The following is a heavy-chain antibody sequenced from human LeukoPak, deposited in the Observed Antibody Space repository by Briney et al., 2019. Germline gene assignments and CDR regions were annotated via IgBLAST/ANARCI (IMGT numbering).Heavy chain of an antibody. CDR2: MNPNSGNT. D-gene: IGHD5-18*01. CDR3: ERGRDGRDTKENWFDP. CDR1: GYTFTSYD. J-gene: IGHJ5*02. V-gene: IGHV1-8*01. Sequence: ASVKVSCKASGYTFTSYDINWVRQATGQGLEWMGWMNPNSGNTGYAQKFQGRVTMTRNTSISTAYMELSSLRSEDTAVYYCERGRDGRDTKENWFDPWGQGTLVTVSS.